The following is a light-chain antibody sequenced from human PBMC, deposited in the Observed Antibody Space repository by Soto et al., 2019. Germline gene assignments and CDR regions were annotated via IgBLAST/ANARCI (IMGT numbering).Light chain of an antibody. CDR3: QQYNYYLT. Sequence: DIQMTQSPSTLSASVGDRVTIACRASESISRSLAWYQQHPGKAPKVLISKASTLQSGVPSRFSGSGSGTEYTLTISSLQPDDFATYYCQQYNYYLTFGQGTKVDI. V-gene: IGKV1-5*03. CDR1: ESISRS. J-gene: IGKJ1*01. CDR2: KAS.